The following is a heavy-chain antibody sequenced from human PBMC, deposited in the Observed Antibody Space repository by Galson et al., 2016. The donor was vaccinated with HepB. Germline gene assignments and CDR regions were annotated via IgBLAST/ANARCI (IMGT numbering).Heavy chain of an antibody. CDR3: AKDTGDYDFWSAYRDYHHFYGMDV. CDR2: ISYDETIK. V-gene: IGHV3-30*18. Sequence: SLRLSCAASGFTFSSYGMHWVRQAPGKGPEWVAVISYDETIKYYRDSVKGRFTISRDNSKNTLYLQMNSLRAEDTALYYCAKDTGDYDFWSAYRDYHHFYGMDVWGHGTMVSVSS. D-gene: IGHD3-3*01. J-gene: IGHJ6*02. CDR1: GFTFSSYG.